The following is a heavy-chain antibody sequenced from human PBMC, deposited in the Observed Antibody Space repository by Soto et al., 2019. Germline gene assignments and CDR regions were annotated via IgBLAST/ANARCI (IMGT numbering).Heavy chain of an antibody. CDR3: AVYGGNSGVRFDP. V-gene: IGHV4-30-2*01. Sequence: QLQLQESGSGLVKPSQTLSLTCAVSGGSISSGGYSWSWIRQPPGKGLEWIGYIYHSGSTYHNPSLKRRVTISVDRSKNQFSLKLSSVTAADTAVYSGAVYGGNSGVRFDPWGQGTLVTVSS. CDR2: IYHSGST. D-gene: IGHD4-17*01. CDR1: GGSISSGGYS. J-gene: IGHJ5*02.